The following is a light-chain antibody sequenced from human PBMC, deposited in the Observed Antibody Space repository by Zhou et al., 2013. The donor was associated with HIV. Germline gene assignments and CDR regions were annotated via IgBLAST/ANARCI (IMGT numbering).Light chain of an antibody. Sequence: EIVMTQSPATLSVSPGDRATLFCRASQSITRNVAWYQHKPGQAPRLLIHDATNRATGIPARFSGSGSGTDFTLTISSLEPEDFAVYYCQQRIKWPITFGQGTRLEIK. CDR3: QQRIKWPIT. CDR2: DAT. V-gene: IGKV3-11*01. J-gene: IGKJ5*01. CDR1: QSITRN.